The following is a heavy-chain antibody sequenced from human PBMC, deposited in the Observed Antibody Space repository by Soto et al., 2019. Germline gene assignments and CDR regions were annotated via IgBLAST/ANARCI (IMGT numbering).Heavy chain of an antibody. CDR1: GFTVSSNY. CDR2: IYSGGST. D-gene: IGHD2-15*01. CDR3: AREGVVAASD. J-gene: IGHJ4*02. Sequence: EVQLVESGGGLVQPGGSLRLSCAASGFTVSSNYMSWVRQAPGKGLEWVSVIYSGGSTNYADSVKGRFTISRDDSKNTLYLQMNSLTAEDTGVYYCAREGVVAASDWGQGHLVTVSP. V-gene: IGHV3-66*01.